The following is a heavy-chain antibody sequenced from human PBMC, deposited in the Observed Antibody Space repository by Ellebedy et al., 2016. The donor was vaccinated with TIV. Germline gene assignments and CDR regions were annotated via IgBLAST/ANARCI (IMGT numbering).Heavy chain of an antibody. J-gene: IGHJ4*02. CDR1: GFTFSSYA. V-gene: IGHV3-23*01. D-gene: IGHD5-12*01. CDR2: ISGSGGST. Sequence: GESLKISXSASGFTFSSYAMHWVRQAPGKGLEWVSAISGSGGSTYYADSVKGRFTISRDNSKNTLYLQMNSLRAEDTAVYYCASGRKVATISSWGQGTLVTVSS. CDR3: ASGRKVATISS.